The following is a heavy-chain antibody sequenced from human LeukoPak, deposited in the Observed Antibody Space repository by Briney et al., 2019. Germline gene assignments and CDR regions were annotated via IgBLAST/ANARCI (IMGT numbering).Heavy chain of an antibody. CDR3: TRSQYYDYVWGSYPIPPSDS. D-gene: IGHD3-16*02. J-gene: IGHJ5*01. V-gene: IGHV3-49*03. CDR2: IRSKHYGATR. CDR1: GFNFDDYG. Sequence: GGSLRLSRTASGFNFDDYGMSWFRQAPGKGLEWVGFIRSKHYGATREYAASVKGRFTISRDDYKTIVYLQMNSLKSEDTAVYYCTRSQYYDYVWGSYPIPPSDSWGQGTLVTVSS.